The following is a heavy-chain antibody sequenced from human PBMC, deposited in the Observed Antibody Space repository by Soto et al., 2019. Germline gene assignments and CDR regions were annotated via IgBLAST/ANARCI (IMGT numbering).Heavy chain of an antibody. V-gene: IGHV3-23*01. D-gene: IGHD3-9*01. Sequence: PGGSLRLSCAASGFTFSSYAMSWVRQAPGKGLEWVSAISGSGGSTYYADSVKGRFTISRDNSKNTLYLQMNSLRAEDTAVYYCAKTFDILTGYYNTPAHFDYWGQGTLVTVSS. CDR3: AKTFDILTGYYNTPAHFDY. CDR1: GFTFSSYA. CDR2: ISGSGGST. J-gene: IGHJ4*02.